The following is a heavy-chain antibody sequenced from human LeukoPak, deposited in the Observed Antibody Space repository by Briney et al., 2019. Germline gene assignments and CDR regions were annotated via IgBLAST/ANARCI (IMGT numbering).Heavy chain of an antibody. V-gene: IGHV1-2*02. Sequence: ASVKVSCKASGYTFTGYYMHWVRQAPGQGLEWMGWINPNSGGTNYAQKFQGRVTMTRDTSISTAYMELSRLRSDDTAVYYCARGSSTSARWFDPWGQGTLVTVSS. CDR3: ARGSSTSARWFDP. CDR1: GYTFTGYY. CDR2: INPNSGGT. D-gene: IGHD2-2*01. J-gene: IGHJ5*02.